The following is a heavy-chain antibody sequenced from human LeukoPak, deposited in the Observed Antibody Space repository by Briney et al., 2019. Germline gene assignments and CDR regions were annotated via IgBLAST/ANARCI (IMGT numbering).Heavy chain of an antibody. Sequence: SETLSLTCTVSGGSISSYYWSWIRQPPGKGLEWIGDIYTSGSTNYNPSLKSRVTISVDTSKNQFSLKLSSVTAADTAVYYCARRIAAAGTWLDPWGQGTLVTVSS. J-gene: IGHJ5*02. D-gene: IGHD6-13*01. CDR1: GGSISSYY. CDR2: IYTSGST. CDR3: ARRIAAAGTWLDP. V-gene: IGHV4-4*09.